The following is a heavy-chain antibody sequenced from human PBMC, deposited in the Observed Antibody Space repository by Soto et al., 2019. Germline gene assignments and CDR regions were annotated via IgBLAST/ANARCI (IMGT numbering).Heavy chain of an antibody. CDR1: GGSISSNY. D-gene: IGHD3-16*01. J-gene: IGHJ4*02. Sequence: QVQLQESGPGLVKPSETLSLMCTVSGGSISSNYWSWIRQPPGKGLEYIGYIYYSGSTNYNPSLKSRVTISVDTYKNQSSLKLSSVTAADTAVYYCARGGGSPDDWGQGTLVTVSS. CDR3: ARGGGSPDD. V-gene: IGHV4-59*01. CDR2: IYYSGST.